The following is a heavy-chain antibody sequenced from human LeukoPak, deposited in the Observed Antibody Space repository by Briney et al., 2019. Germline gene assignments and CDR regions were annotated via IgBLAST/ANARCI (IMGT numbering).Heavy chain of an antibody. CDR3: AKESSGLYYFDY. CDR1: GFDFSSYW. J-gene: IGHJ4*02. D-gene: IGHD4/OR15-4a*01. V-gene: IGHV3-23*01. CDR2: ISGSGGST. Sequence: GGSLRLSCAASGFDFSSYWMYWVRQAPGKGLEWVSAISGSGGSTYYADSVKGRFTISRDNSKNTLYLQMNSLRAEDTAVYYCAKESSGLYYFDYWGQGTLVTVSS.